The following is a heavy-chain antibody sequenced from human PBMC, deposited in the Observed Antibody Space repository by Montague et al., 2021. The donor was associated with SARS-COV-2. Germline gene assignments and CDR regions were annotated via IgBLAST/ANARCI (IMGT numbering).Heavy chain of an antibody. J-gene: IGHJ4*02. CDR2: INPDGTNT. Sequence: SLRLSCAASGFTFSRHWIHWVRQPPGKGLVWVSRINPDGTNTFYADFAKGRFTISRDNARNTAYLQISRLGAEDTAVYYCARGSNAGLGEGDYWGQGTLVTVSS. D-gene: IGHD3-16*01. CDR1: GFTFSRHW. V-gene: IGHV3-74*01. CDR3: ARGSNAGLGEGDY.